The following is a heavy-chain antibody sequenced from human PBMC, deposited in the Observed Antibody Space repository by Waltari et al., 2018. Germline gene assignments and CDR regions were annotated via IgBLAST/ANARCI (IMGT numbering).Heavy chain of an antibody. CDR3: AKDWRRSLEYLDGLLFALDD. Sequence: VPLLESGGGLVQPGGSLRLSCAASGFTFRDHAMSGVLQPPGKGLEWGSAITGSVDSTYYAESLKGRFTVSRDKSKNTLYLQMNSLTAEDTAVYYCAKDWRRSLEYLDGLLFALDDWGQGTLVTVSS. V-gene: IGHV3-23*01. CDR1: GFTFRDHA. CDR2: ITGSVDST. J-gene: IGHJ4*02. D-gene: IGHD3-3*02.